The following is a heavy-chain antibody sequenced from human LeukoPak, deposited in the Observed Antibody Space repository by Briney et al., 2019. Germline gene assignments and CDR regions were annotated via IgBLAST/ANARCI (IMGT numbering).Heavy chain of an antibody. Sequence: ASVKVSCKASGYTFTGYYMHWVRQAPGQGLEWMGWINPNSGGTNYAQKFQGRVTMTRDTSISTAYMELSRLRSDDTAVYYCARPLGDFWRGGRGAFDIWGQGTMVTVSS. J-gene: IGHJ3*02. CDR2: INPNSGGT. CDR3: ARPLGDFWRGGRGAFDI. D-gene: IGHD3-3*01. V-gene: IGHV1-2*02. CDR1: GYTFTGYY.